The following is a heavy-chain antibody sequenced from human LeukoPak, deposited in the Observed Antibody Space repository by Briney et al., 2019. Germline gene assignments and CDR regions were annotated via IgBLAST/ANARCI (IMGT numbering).Heavy chain of an antibody. CDR2: ISYDGSNK. J-gene: IGHJ3*02. Sequence: GGSLRLSCAASGFTFSSYAMHWVRQAPGKGLEWVAVISYDGSNKYYADSVKGRFTISRDNSKNTLYLQMNSLRAEDTAVYYCAREGPFGYGDSEAFDIWGQGTMVTVSS. D-gene: IGHD4-17*01. CDR3: AREGPFGYGDSEAFDI. V-gene: IGHV3-30-3*01. CDR1: GFTFSSYA.